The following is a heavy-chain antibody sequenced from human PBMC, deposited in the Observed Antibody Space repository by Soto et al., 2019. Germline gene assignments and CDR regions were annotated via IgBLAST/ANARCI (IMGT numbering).Heavy chain of an antibody. CDR2: IYAGDSET. J-gene: IGHJ4*02. CDR3: ATSLSVTGNFDY. Sequence: EESLKISCQGSGYNFASYWIGWVRQMPGKGLELMGIIYAGDSETKYSPPFQGQVTMSADKSISTAYLQWSSLKASDTAMYYCATSLSVTGNFDYWGQGTLVTVSS. CDR1: GYNFASYW. D-gene: IGHD6-19*01. V-gene: IGHV5-51*01.